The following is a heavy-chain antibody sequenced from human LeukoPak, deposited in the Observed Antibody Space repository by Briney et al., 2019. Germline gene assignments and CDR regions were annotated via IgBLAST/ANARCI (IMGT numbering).Heavy chain of an antibody. CDR2: TYYTGST. Sequence: SETLSLTCTVSGGSITSHSWNWIRQPPGKGLEWIGYTYYTGSTNYNPSLNSRVTISVDRSQNQFSLKLYSVTAEDTAVYYCASPIDCSSTSCYDGPALGYYGMDVWGQGTTVTVSS. D-gene: IGHD2-2*01. CDR3: ASPIDCSSTSCYDGPALGYYGMDV. CDR1: GGSITSHS. J-gene: IGHJ6*02. V-gene: IGHV4-59*11.